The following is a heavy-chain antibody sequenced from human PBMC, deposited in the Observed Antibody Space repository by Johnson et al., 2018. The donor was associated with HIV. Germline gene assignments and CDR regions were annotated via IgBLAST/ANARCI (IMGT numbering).Heavy chain of an antibody. CDR3: AHSSSWSYDAFDI. D-gene: IGHD6-13*01. V-gene: IGHV3-30*03. Sequence: VQLVESGGGVVQPGRSLRLSCAASGFTFSSYGMAWVRQAPGKGLEWVALISSDGSKKYYVDSVKGRFTISRDNSRNTLYLQMTKLRTEETAVDYCAHSSSWSYDAFDIWG. CDR2: ISSDGSKK. CDR1: GFTFSSYG. J-gene: IGHJ3*02.